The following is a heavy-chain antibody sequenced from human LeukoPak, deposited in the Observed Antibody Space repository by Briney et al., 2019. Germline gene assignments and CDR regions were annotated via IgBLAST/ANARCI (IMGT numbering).Heavy chain of an antibody. J-gene: IGHJ6*03. CDR3: AKPTDTAMAYYYYYMDV. CDR1: GFTFSDYY. Sequence: GGSLRLSCAASGFTFSDYYMSWIRQTPGKGLEYVSGINSNGGSTHYANSVKGRFTISRDNSKNTLYLQMNSLRAEDTAVYYCAKPTDTAMAYYYYYMDVWGKGTTVTVSS. V-gene: IGHV3-64*01. CDR2: INSNGGST. D-gene: IGHD5-18*01.